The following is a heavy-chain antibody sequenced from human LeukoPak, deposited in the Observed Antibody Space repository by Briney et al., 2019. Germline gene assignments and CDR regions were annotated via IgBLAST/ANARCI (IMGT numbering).Heavy chain of an antibody. CDR1: GYTLTSYG. D-gene: IGHD2-2*01. V-gene: IGHV1-18*01. J-gene: IGHJ1*01. Sequence: GASVKVSCKASGYTLTSYGISWVRQAPRQGLEWMGWISAYNGNTNYAQKLQGRATMTTDTSTSTAYMELRSLRSDDTAVYYCARNGVRDATAEYFQHWGQGTQVTVSS. CDR2: ISAYNGNT. CDR3: ARNGVRDATAEYFQH.